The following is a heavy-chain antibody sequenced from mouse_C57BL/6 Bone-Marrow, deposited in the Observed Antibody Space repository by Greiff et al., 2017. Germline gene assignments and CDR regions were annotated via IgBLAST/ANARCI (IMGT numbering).Heavy chain of an antibody. CDR1: GYTFTSYW. CDR2: IDPSDSYT. D-gene: IGHD3-2*02. CDR3: ARYSSGYCAMDY. V-gene: IGHV1-69*01. J-gene: IGHJ4*01. Sequence: VQLKQPGAELVMPGASVKLSCKASGYTFTSYWMHWVKQRPGQGLEWIGEIDPSDSYTNYNQKFKGKSTLTVDKSSSPAYMQLSSLTSEDSAVYYGARYSSGYCAMDYWGQGTSVTVSA.